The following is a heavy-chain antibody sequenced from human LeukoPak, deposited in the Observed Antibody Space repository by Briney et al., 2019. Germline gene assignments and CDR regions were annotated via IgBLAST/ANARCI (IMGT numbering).Heavy chain of an antibody. V-gene: IGHV4-39*01. CDR3: ARLDSGDYFFDY. CDR1: SDSIYSSNYY. J-gene: IGHJ4*02. D-gene: IGHD4-17*01. CDR2: VFYSGTT. Sequence: SETLSLTCTVSSDSIYSSNYYWGWIRQPPGKGLEWLGTVFYSGTTYYNPSLKSRVTISVDTSTNQFSLGLRSVTAADTAVYYCARLDSGDYFFDYWGQGTLVTVSS.